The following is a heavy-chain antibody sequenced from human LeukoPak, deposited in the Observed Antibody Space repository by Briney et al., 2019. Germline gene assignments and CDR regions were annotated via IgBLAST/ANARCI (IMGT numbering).Heavy chain of an antibody. CDR1: GFTVSSNY. V-gene: IGHV3-53*05. D-gene: IGHD4-23*01. CDR3: AKDRYGGNPAGVFNY. J-gene: IGHJ4*02. Sequence: GGSLRLSCAASGFTVSSNYMSWVRQAPGKGLEWVSVIYSGGSTYYADSVKGRFTISRDNSKNTLYLQMNSLRAEDTAVYYCAKDRYGGNPAGVFNYWGQGTLVTVSS. CDR2: IYSGGST.